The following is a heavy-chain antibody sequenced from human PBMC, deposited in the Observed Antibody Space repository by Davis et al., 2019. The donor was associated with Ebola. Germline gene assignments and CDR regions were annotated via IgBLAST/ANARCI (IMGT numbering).Heavy chain of an antibody. CDR3: ARQGYCNSTSCNNWFDP. CDR1: GYNFNSYW. Sequence: GESLKISCKGSGYNFNSYWIGWMRQMPGKGLEWMGIIYPGDSDTRYNPSFQGHVTISADKSISTAYLQWSSLKASDTAMYYCARQGYCNSTSCNNWFDPWGQGTLVTVSS. V-gene: IGHV5-51*01. D-gene: IGHD2-2*01. CDR2: IYPGDSDT. J-gene: IGHJ5*02.